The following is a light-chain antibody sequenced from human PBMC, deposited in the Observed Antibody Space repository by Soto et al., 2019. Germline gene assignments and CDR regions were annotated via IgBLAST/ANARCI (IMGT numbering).Light chain of an antibody. V-gene: IGKV3-11*01. CDR2: DAS. CDR1: QSIGLA. Sequence: EIALAQAPATLSLSPGDIATLSCRPSQSIGLAIAWYQHKPGQAPRVIIFDASQRATGIPARFRGSRSGTDCTLSISSLEPEDFAVYYCQQRTDRPPWTVGQGTK. J-gene: IGKJ1*01. CDR3: QQRTDRPPWT.